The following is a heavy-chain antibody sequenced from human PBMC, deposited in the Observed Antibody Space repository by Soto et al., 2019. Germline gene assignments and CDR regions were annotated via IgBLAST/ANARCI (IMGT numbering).Heavy chain of an antibody. CDR3: ARTARVPDF. V-gene: IGHV4-59*01. CDR1: GASITTYY. CDR2: IYHTGVT. Sequence: QVQLQESGPGLVKPSENLSLTCTVSGASITTYYWSWFRQPPGQGLESLGYIYHTGVTNSNPSLRGRLSISIDTAKNQFSLKLSSVTSADTAIYYCARTARVPDFWGPGILVTVSS. J-gene: IGHJ4*02. D-gene: IGHD2-2*01.